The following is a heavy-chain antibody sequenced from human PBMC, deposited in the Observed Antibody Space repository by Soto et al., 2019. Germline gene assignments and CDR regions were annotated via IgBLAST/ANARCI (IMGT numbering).Heavy chain of an antibody. J-gene: IGHJ6*02. CDR1: GFTFSNAW. Sequence: GGCLRLSXAASGFTFSNAWMSWVRQAPGKGLEWVGRIKSKTDGGTTDYAAPVKGRFTISRDDSKNTLYLQMNSLKTEDTAVYYCTTGNITMVRGVIIVDYYYYGMDVWGQGTTVTVS. CDR2: IKSKTDGGTT. V-gene: IGHV3-15*01. CDR3: TTGNITMVRGVIIVDYYYYGMDV. D-gene: IGHD3-10*01.